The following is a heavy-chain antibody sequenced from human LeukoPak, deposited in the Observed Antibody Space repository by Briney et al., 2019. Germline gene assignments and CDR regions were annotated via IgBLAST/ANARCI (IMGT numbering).Heavy chain of an antibody. CDR2: ISAYNGNT. CDR3: ARDYKIATPEGFDP. D-gene: IGHD3-10*01. V-gene: IGHV1-18*01. CDR1: GYTFTSYG. Sequence: ASVKVSCKASGYTFTSYGISWVRQAPGQGLEWMGWISAYNGNTNYAQKLQGRVTMTTDTSTSTAYMELRSLRSDDTAVYYCARDYKIATPEGFDPWGQGTLVTVSS. J-gene: IGHJ5*02.